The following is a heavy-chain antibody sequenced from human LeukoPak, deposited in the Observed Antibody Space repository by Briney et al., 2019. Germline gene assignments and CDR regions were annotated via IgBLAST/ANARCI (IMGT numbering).Heavy chain of an antibody. CDR3: TKWGDYDGLTGYYDSDC. D-gene: IGHD3-9*01. Sequence: GGSLRLSCAVSGSTFSPGFTFGSYALSWVRQAPGKGLEWVSAISGSGGHTYYVDSLKGRFTISRDNSKNTLYLQMNSLGAEDTAVYYCTKWGDYDGLTGYYDSDCWGQGTLVTVSS. CDR1: GSTFSPGFTFGSYA. J-gene: IGHJ1*01. CDR2: ISGSGGHT. V-gene: IGHV3-23*01.